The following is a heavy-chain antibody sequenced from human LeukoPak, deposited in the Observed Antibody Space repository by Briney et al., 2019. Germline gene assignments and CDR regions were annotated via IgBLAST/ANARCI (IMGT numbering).Heavy chain of an antibody. CDR1: GGTFSSYA. J-gene: IGHJ4*02. V-gene: IGHV1-69*13. Sequence: SVKVSCKASGGTFSSYAISWVRQAPGQGLEWMGGIIPIFGTANYAQKFQGRVTITADESTCTAYMELSSLRSEDTAVYYCASGAHSGSYYYFDYWGQGTLVTVSS. D-gene: IGHD1-26*01. CDR3: ASGAHSGSYYYFDY. CDR2: IIPIFGTA.